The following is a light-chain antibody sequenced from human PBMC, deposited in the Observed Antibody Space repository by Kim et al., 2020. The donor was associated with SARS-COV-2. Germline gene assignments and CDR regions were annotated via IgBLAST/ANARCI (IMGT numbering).Light chain of an antibody. CDR1: SSNNGSNN. V-gene: IGLV1-44*01. J-gene: IGLJ3*02. CDR3: AVWDDSLNQGV. CDR2: SNN. Sequence: QSVLTKPPSASGTPGQRVTISCSGSSSNNGSNNVVWYQQFPGAAPNVLIHSNNQRPSGIPDRFSGSRSGTSASLAISGLQSGDEADYYCAVWDDSLNQGVFGGGTQLTFL.